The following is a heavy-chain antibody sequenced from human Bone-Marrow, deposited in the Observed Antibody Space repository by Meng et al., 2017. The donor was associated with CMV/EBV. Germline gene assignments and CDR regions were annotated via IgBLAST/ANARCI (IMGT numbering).Heavy chain of an antibody. CDR3: ARVIHKYSRSSYSFSY. CDR1: GYTFTSYV. V-gene: IGHV1-18*01. CDR2: ISAYNGNT. Sequence: ASVKVSCKASGYTFTSYVISWVRQAPGQGLEWMGWISAYNGNTNYAQKLQGRVTMTTDTSTSTAYMELRSLRSDDTAVYYCARVIHKYSRSSYSFSYWGQGTLVTVSS. J-gene: IGHJ4*02. D-gene: IGHD6-6*01.